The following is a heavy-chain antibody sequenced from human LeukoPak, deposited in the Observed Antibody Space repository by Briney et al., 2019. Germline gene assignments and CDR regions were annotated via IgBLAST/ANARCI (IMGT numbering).Heavy chain of an antibody. CDR2: ISYDGSNK. CDR3: AKQYLQYYFDY. CDR1: GFTFSSYG. D-gene: IGHD4-11*01. Sequence: GGSLRLSCAASGFTFSSYGMHWVRQAPGKGLEWVAVISYDGSNKYYADSEKGRFTISRDNSKNTLYLQMNGLRAEDTAVYYCAKQYLQYYFDYWGQGTLVTVSS. J-gene: IGHJ4*02. V-gene: IGHV3-30*18.